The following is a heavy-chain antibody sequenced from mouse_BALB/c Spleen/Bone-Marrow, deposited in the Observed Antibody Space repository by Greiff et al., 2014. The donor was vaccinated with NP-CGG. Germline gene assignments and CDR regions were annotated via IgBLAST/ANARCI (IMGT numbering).Heavy chain of an antibody. CDR3: ARHEDRLRAWFDY. CDR1: GYTLTEYV. J-gene: IGHJ3*01. V-gene: IGHV1-62-2*01. Sequence: QVQLQQSGAELVKPGASVKLSCKASGYTLTEYVIHWVKQRSGQGLEWIGWFYPGSGSIKYNDKFKDKASWTADKSANTVYMELSRMTSEDSAVYFSARHEDRLRAWFDYWGQGTLVTVSS. D-gene: IGHD3-2*02. CDR2: FYPGSGSI.